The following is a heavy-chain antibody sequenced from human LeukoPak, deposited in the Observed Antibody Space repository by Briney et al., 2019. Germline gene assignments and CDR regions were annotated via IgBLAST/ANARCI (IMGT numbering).Heavy chain of an antibody. Sequence: GGSLRLSCAASGFTFGMHGMHWVRQAPGKGLEWVAFIRYDGSNKYYIDSVKGRFTISRDNSKNTLYLQMNSLEAEDTAVYNCARGTEYGALPPFDFWGQGTLVSVSS. D-gene: IGHD4-17*01. J-gene: IGHJ4*02. V-gene: IGHV3-30*02. CDR1: GFTFGMHG. CDR3: ARGTEYGALPPFDF. CDR2: IRYDGSNK.